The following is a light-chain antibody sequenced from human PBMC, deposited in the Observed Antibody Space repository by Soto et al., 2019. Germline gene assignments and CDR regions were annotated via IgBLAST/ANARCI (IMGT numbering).Light chain of an antibody. V-gene: IGKV3-15*01. Sequence: EIVITQSPATLSVSPGDRATLSCRASQSVTSNLAWYQQKPGQAPRLLIYGASTRATGIPARFSGSGSGTEFTLTISSLQSEHFAVYFCQQHNNWPITFGQGTRLEV. J-gene: IGKJ5*01. CDR2: GAS. CDR3: QQHNNWPIT. CDR1: QSVTSN.